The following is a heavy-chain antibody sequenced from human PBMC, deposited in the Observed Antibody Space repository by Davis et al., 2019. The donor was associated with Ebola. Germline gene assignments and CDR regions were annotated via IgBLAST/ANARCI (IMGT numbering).Heavy chain of an antibody. V-gene: IGHV3-30*12. J-gene: IGHJ4*02. Sequence: GESLKIPCAASGFNFSNYGMHWVRQAPGKGLEWVAVIQYDGKNQHYSDSVKGRFTISRDNSKKSLYLQVNSLRAEDTAVYYCARAVFHEVLDYWGQGTPVTVSS. CDR3: ARAVFHEVLDY. D-gene: IGHD3-3*01. CDR1: GFNFSNYG. CDR2: IQYDGKNQ.